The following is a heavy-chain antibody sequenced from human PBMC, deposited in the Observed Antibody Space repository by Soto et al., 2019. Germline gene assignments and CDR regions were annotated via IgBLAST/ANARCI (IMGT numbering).Heavy chain of an antibody. D-gene: IGHD1-1*01. CDR1: GGSISSGGYS. J-gene: IGHJ5*02. V-gene: IGHV4-30-2*01. Sequence: QLQLQESGSGLVRPSQTLSLTCAVSGGSISSGGYSWNWIRQPPGKGLEWIGYIYHSGSTLYNPSLKRRVTISVAKSKNQFSLRLYSVTAADTAVYYCARDQLEGNWFDPWGQGTLVTVSS. CDR2: IYHSGST. CDR3: ARDQLEGNWFDP.